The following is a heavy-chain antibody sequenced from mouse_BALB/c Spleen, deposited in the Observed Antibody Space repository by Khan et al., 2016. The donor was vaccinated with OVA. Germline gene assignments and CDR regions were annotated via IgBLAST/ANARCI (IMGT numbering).Heavy chain of an antibody. CDR3: TRSGFGGFAY. CDR1: GYTFTSYY. D-gene: IGHD3-1*01. CDR2: INPSNGGP. V-gene: IGHV1S81*02. Sequence: QVQLQQPGAELVKPGASVKLSCKASGYTFTSYYLYWVKQRPGQGLEWIGGINPSNGGPNFNEKFKTRATLTIDKSSSTAYMQLSSLTSEDSAVYYSTRSGFGGFAYWGQGTLVTVSA. J-gene: IGHJ3*01.